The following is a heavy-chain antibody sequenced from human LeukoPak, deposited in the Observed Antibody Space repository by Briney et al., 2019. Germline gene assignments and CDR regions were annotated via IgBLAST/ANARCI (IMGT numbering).Heavy chain of an antibody. J-gene: IGHJ6*02. CDR3: ARAGHYYYGMDV. Sequence: ERSLRLSCAASGFTFNTYGMHWVRQAPGKGLEWVAIIWYDGSNKYYADSVKGRFTISRDNSKNTLYLQMNSLRAEDTAVYYCARAGHYYYGMDVWGQGTTVTVSS. V-gene: IGHV3-33*01. CDR1: GFTFNTYG. D-gene: IGHD3-10*01. CDR2: IWYDGSNK.